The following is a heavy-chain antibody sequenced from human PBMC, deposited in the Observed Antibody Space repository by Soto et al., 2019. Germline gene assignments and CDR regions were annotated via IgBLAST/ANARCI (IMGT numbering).Heavy chain of an antibody. CDR1: GYTFTSYY. V-gene: IGHV1-46*01. D-gene: IGHD6-19*01. CDR2: INPSGGST. CDR3: AREYSSGPLYYYGMDV. J-gene: IGHJ6*02. Sequence: ASVKVSCKASGYTFTSYYMHWVRQAPGQGLEWMGIINPSGGSTSYAQKFQGRVTMTRDTSTSTVYMELSSLRSEDTAVYYCAREYSSGPLYYYGMDVWGQGTTVTVSS.